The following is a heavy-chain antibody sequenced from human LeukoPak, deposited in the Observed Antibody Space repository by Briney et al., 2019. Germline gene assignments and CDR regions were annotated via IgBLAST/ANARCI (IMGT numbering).Heavy chain of an antibody. V-gene: IGHV3-21*01. CDR1: GFTFSSYS. CDR2: ISSSSSYI. CDR3: ARVGGGSYFNY. Sequence: GGSLRLSCAASGFTFSSYSMNWVRQAPGKGLEWVSSISSSSSYIYYADSVKGRFTISRDNAKNSLYLQMNSLRAEDTAVYYCARVGGGSYFNYWGQGTLVTVSS. J-gene: IGHJ4*02. D-gene: IGHD1-26*01.